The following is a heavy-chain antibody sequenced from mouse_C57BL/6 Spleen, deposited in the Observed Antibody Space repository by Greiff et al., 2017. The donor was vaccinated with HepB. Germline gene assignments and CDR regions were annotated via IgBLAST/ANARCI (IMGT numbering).Heavy chain of an antibody. CDR3: ARGLDYGSPFAD. CDR2: IYPGDGDT. Sequence: QVQLKQSGAELVKPGASVKISCKASGYAFSSYWMNWVKQRPGKGLEWIGQIYPGDGDTNYNGKFKGKATLTADKSSSTAYMQLSSLTSEDSAVYVCARGLDYGSPFADWGQGALVTVSA. J-gene: IGHJ3*01. D-gene: IGHD1-1*01. CDR1: GYAFSSYW. V-gene: IGHV1-80*01.